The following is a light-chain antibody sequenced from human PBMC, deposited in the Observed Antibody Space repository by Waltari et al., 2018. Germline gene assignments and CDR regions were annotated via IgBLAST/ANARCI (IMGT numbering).Light chain of an antibody. CDR1: ESVCSN. V-gene: IGKV3-15*01. Sequence: ETVLTQPQVTLSVSPGERATLSCKASESVCSNLACYQQKPGQPPGLPLYGASTKATGIPARLSGSGSGPEFTLTSSRLQSEDFSVYYCQKDNNWPRTLGQGTKVEI. CDR2: GAS. CDR3: QKDNNWPRT. J-gene: IGKJ1*01.